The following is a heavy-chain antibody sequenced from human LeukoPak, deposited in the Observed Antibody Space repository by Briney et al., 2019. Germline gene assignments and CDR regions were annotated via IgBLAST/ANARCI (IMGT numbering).Heavy chain of an antibody. J-gene: IGHJ5*02. CDR3: ARDLRRNSYGDYVLWFDP. D-gene: IGHD4-17*01. Sequence: ASVKLSCKASGYTFTGYYMHWVRQAPGQGLEWMGWINPNSGGTNYAQKFQGRVTMTRDTSISTAYMELSRLRSDDTAVYYCARDLRRNSYGDYVLWFDPWGQGTLVTVSS. V-gene: IGHV1-2*02. CDR1: GYTFTGYY. CDR2: INPNSGGT.